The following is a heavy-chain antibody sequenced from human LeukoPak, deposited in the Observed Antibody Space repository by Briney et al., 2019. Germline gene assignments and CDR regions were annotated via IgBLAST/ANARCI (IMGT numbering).Heavy chain of an antibody. D-gene: IGHD3-22*01. CDR2: INHSGST. CDR3: ARVSDTMIVYDY. Sequence: SETLSLTCAVYGGSFSGYYWSWIRRPPGKGLEWIGEINHSGSTNYNPSLKSRVTISVDTSKNQFSLKLSSVTAADTAVYYCARVSDTMIVYDYWGQGTLVTVSS. CDR1: GGSFSGYY. J-gene: IGHJ4*02. V-gene: IGHV4-34*01.